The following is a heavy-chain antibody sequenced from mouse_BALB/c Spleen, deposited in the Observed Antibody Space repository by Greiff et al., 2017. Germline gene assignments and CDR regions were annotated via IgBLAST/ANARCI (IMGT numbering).Heavy chain of an antibody. V-gene: IGHV5-17*02. D-gene: IGHD1-1*01. CDR3: ARDYGSSYDAMDY. Sequence: EVKLMESGGGLVQPGGSRKLSCAASGFTFSSFGMHWVRQAPEKGLEWVAYISSGSSTIYYADTVKGRFTISRDNPKNTLFLQMTSLRSEDTDMYYCARDYGSSYDAMDYWGQGTSVTVSS. J-gene: IGHJ4*01. CDR1: GFTFSSFG. CDR2: ISSGSSTI.